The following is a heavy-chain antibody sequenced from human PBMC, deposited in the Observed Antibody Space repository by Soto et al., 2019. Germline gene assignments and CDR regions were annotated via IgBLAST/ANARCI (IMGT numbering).Heavy chain of an antibody. D-gene: IGHD3-10*01. Sequence: PGGSLRLACAASGFTVSSNYMSWVRQAPGKGLEWVSVIYSGGSTYYADSVKGRFTISRDNSKNTLYLQMNSLRAEDTAVYYCASITMDLGYYYGMDVRAQGTTVTGSS. CDR1: GFTVSSNY. V-gene: IGHV3-66*01. CDR3: ASITMDLGYYYGMDV. CDR2: IYSGGST. J-gene: IGHJ6*02.